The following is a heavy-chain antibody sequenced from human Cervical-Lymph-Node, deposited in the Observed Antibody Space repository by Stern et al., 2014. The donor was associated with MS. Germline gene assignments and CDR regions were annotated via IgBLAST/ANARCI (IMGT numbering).Heavy chain of an antibody. CDR3: ARTRTSRGWFDF. CDR2: IAWDDDK. CDR1: GFSLSDSGMC. D-gene: IGHD3-10*01. J-gene: IGHJ5*01. V-gene: IGHV2-70*01. Sequence: QVTLRESGPALVKPTQTLTLTCTFSGFSLSDSGMCVSWIRQPPGKALEWLAFIAWDDDKYYSTSLKTRRTISKDTSKNQVVLRMTNMDPVDTATYYCARTRTSRGWFDFWGQGTLVTVSS.